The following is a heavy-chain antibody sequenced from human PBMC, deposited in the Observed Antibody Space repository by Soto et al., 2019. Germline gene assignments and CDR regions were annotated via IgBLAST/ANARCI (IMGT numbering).Heavy chain of an antibody. CDR1: GFTFSSYD. CDR3: ARSNYDILTGPGEAFDI. V-gene: IGHV3-13*04. Sequence: GGSLRLSCAASGFTFSSYDMHWVRQATGKGLEWVSAIGTAGDTYYPGSVKGRFTISRENAKNSLYLQMNSLRAGDTAVYYCARSNYDILTGPGEAFDIWGQGTMVTVSS. CDR2: IGTAGDT. J-gene: IGHJ3*02. D-gene: IGHD3-9*01.